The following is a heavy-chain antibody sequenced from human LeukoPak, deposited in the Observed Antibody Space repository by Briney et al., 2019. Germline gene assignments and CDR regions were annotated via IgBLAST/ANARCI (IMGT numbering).Heavy chain of an antibody. CDR1: GFTFSSYA. D-gene: IGHD4-17*01. Sequence: GGSLRLSCSASGFTFSSYAMHWVRQAPGKGLEYVSAISSNGGSTYYADSVKGRFTISRDNSKNTLYLQMNSLRDEDTAVYYCARDRYGDFDAFDIWGQGTMVTVSS. CDR2: ISSNGGST. V-gene: IGHV3-64*04. CDR3: ARDRYGDFDAFDI. J-gene: IGHJ3*02.